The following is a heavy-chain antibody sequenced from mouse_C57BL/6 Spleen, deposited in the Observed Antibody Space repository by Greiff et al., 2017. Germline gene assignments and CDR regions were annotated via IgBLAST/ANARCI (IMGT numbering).Heavy chain of an antibody. CDR1: GFNIKDDY. CDR3: TTDPPYYYGSSYWYFDV. D-gene: IGHD1-1*01. CDR2: INPENGDT. Sequence: VQLQQSGAELVRPGASVKLSCTASGFNIKDDYMHWVKQRPEQGLEWIGWINPENGDTEYASKFQGKATITADTSSNTAYLQLSSLTSEDTAVYYCTTDPPYYYGSSYWYFDVWGTGTTVTVSS. J-gene: IGHJ1*03. V-gene: IGHV14-4*01.